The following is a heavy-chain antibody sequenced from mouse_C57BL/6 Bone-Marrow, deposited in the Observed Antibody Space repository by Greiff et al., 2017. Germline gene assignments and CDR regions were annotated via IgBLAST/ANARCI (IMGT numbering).Heavy chain of an antibody. V-gene: IGHV2-6*01. CDR3: ARSLYYKSMDY. J-gene: IGHJ4*01. D-gene: IGHD2-1*01. Sequence: VQVVESGPGLVAPSQSLSITCTVSGFSLTSYGVDWVRQSPGKGLEWLGVIWGVGSTNYNSALKSRLSISKDNSTRRVFLKMNSLQTDDSAMYYFARSLYYKSMDYWGQGTSVTVSS. CDR2: IWGVGST. CDR1: GFSLTSYG.